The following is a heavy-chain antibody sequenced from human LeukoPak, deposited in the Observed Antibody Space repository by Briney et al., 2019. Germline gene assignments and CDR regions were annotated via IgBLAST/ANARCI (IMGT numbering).Heavy chain of an antibody. D-gene: IGHD1-26*01. CDR1: GFTFSSYG. V-gene: IGHV3-30*02. CDR3: AKADGGSYPLDY. CDR2: IRYDGSNK. J-gene: IGHJ4*02. Sequence: GGSLRLSCAASGFTFSSYGMHWVRQAPGKGLEWVAFIRYDGSNKYYADSVKGRFTISRDNSKNTLYLQINSLRAEDTAVYYCAKADGGSYPLDYWGQGTLVTVSS.